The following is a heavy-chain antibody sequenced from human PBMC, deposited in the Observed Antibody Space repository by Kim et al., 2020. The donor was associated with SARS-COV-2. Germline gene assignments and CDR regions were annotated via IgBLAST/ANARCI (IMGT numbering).Heavy chain of an antibody. CDR3: AKDCAPADYYGMDV. Sequence: GGSLRLSCAASGFIFSNYAMTWVRQAPGRGLEWISAISGSGSTTYYADSVKVRFTISRDNSKNTLYLQMNSLRAEDTALYYCAKDCAPADYYGMDVCGQ. CDR1: GFIFSNYA. J-gene: IGHJ6*02. CDR2: ISGSGSTT. V-gene: IGHV3-23*01.